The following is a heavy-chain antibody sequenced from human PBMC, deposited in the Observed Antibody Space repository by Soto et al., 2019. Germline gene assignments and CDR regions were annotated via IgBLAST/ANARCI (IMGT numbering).Heavy chain of an antibody. Sequence: LSLTCTVSGGSISSYYWSWIRQPPGKGLEWIGYIYYSGSTNYNPSLKSRVTISVDTSKNQFSLKLSSVTAADTAVYYCARVLRYSSSSGTFDYWGQGTLVTVSS. V-gene: IGHV4-59*01. D-gene: IGHD6-6*01. CDR2: IYYSGST. CDR3: ARVLRYSSSSGTFDY. J-gene: IGHJ4*02. CDR1: GGSISSYY.